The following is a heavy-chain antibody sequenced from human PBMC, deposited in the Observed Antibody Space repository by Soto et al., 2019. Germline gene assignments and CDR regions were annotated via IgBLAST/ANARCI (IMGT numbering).Heavy chain of an antibody. CDR1: GYTFTSYG. V-gene: IGHV1-18*01. CDR2: ISAYNGNT. CDR3: ARDTLSWDF. Sequence: ASVKVSCKASGYTFTSYGISWVRQAPGQGLEWMGWISAYNGNTNYAQKLQGRVTMTRNTSTTTAYVELSSLRSDDTAVYYCARDTLSWDFWGQGTLVTVSS. J-gene: IGHJ4*02.